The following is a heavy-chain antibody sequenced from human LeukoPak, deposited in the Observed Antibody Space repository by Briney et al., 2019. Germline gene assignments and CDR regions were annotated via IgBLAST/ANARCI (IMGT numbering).Heavy chain of an antibody. V-gene: IGHV1-2*02. CDR1: GYTFTGYY. CDR2: INPNSGGT. D-gene: IGHD5-12*01. CDR3: ARLYGEQSGYDGGPYYYYYYMDV. Sequence: ASVKVSCKASGYTFTGYYMHWVRQAPGQGLEWMGWINPNSGGTNYAQKFQGRVTMTTDTSTSTAYMELRSLRSDDTAVYYCARLYGEQSGYDGGPYYYYYYMDVWGKGTTVTVSS. J-gene: IGHJ6*03.